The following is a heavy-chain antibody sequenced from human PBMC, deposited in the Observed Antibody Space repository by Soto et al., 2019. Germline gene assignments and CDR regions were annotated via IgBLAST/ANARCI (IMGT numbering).Heavy chain of an antibody. CDR2: ISFDGSNK. CDR3: ARLPGALVAVLYIYPLDGREAMSDVDV. V-gene: IGHV3-30-3*01. J-gene: IGHJ6*02. D-gene: IGHD6-19*01. CDR1: GFTFNYYP. Sequence: QMQLVESGGGVVQPGASLRLSCAASGFTFNYYPMHWVRQTPGKGLEWVAVISFDGSNKYYADSVKGRFTISRDNSKNMLYLQMNSLRAEDAAVYYCARLPGALVAVLYIYPLDGREAMSDVDVWGQGTTVSVSS.